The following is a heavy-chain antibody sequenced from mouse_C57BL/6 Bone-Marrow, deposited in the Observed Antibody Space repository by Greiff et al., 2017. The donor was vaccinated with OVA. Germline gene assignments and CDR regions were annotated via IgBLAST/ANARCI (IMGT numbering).Heavy chain of an antibody. Sequence: VQLKESGAELVRPGASVKLSCTASGFNIKDDYMHWVKERPEQGLEWIGWIDPENGDTEYASKFQGKATITADTSSKTVYLQRSSLTSEDTAVYYCTTYRYCGQGTTLTVSS. CDR1: GFNIKDDY. CDR3: TTYRY. V-gene: IGHV14-4*01. CDR2: IDPENGDT. J-gene: IGHJ2*01.